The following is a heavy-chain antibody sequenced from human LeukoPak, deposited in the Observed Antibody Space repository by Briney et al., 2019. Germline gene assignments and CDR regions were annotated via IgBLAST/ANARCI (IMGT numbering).Heavy chain of an antibody. CDR1: GFTFSSYG. J-gene: IGHJ6*02. Sequence: PRGSLRLSCAASGFTFSSYGMHWVRQAPGKGLEWVAVIWYDGSNKYYADSVKGRFTISRDNSKNTLYLQMNSLRAEDTAVYYCAREYGYCSSTSCLYYYYYGMDVWGQGTTVTVSS. V-gene: IGHV3-33*01. D-gene: IGHD2-2*03. CDR2: IWYDGSNK. CDR3: AREYGYCSSTSCLYYYYYGMDV.